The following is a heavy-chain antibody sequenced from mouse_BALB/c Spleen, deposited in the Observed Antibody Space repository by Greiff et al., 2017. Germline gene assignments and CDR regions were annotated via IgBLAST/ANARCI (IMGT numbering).Heavy chain of an antibody. CDR2: INPGSGGT. Sequence: VQLQQSGAELVRPGTSVKVSCKASGYAFTNYLIEWVKQRPGQGLEWIGVINPGSGGTNYNEKFKGKATLTADKSSSTAYMQLSSLTSDDSAVSFCAREGGLRRFAYWGQGTLVTVSA. V-gene: IGHV1-54*01. CDR1: GYAFTNYL. J-gene: IGHJ3*01. CDR3: AREGGLRRFAY. D-gene: IGHD2-2*01.